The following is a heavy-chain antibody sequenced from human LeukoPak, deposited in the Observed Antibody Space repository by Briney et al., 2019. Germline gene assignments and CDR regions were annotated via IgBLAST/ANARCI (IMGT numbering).Heavy chain of an antibody. CDR1: GGSISSSSYY. CDR3: ARVQVLRRLLDY. V-gene: IGHV4-39*07. CDR2: IYHSGST. J-gene: IGHJ4*02. Sequence: PSETLSLTCTVSGGSISSSSYYWGWIRQPPGKGLEWIGYIYHSGSTYYNPSLKSRVTISVDRSKNQFSLKLSSVTAADTAVYYCARVQVLRRLLDYWGQGTLVTVSS. D-gene: IGHD3-16*01.